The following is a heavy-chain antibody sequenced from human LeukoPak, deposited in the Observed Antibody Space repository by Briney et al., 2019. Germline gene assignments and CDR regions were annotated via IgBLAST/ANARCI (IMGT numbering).Heavy chain of an antibody. CDR2: IIPILGIA. CDR3: AREAVAGINNYYYGMDV. Sequence: GASVKVSCKASGGTFSSYAISWVRQAPGQGLEWMGRIIPILGIANYAQKFQGRVTITADKSTSTAYMELSSLRSEDTAVYYCAREAVAGINNYYYGMDVWGQGTTVTVSS. J-gene: IGHJ6*02. V-gene: IGHV1-69*04. CDR1: GGTFSSYA. D-gene: IGHD6-19*01.